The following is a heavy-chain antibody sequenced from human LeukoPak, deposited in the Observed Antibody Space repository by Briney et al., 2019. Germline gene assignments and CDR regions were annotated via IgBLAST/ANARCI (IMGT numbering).Heavy chain of an antibody. J-gene: IGHJ5*02. Sequence: PSETLSLTCTVSGGSVSSGSYYWSWIRQPPGKGLEWIGYIYYSGSTNYNPSLKSRVTISVDTSKNQLSLKLSSVTAADTAVYYCARAVLMYYYDSSGPGWIDPWGQGTLVTVSS. CDR1: GGSVSSGSYY. D-gene: IGHD3-22*01. V-gene: IGHV4-61*01. CDR2: IYYSGST. CDR3: ARAVLMYYYDSSGPGWIDP.